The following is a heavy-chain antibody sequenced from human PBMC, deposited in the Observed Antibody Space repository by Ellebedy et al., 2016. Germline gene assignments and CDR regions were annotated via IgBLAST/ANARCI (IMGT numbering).Heavy chain of an antibody. D-gene: IGHD3-9*01. Sequence: GESLKISCVSSTNSFRSYAMHWVRQAPGKGLEWVSAISGSGGSTYYADSVKGRFTISRDNSKNTLYLQMNSLRAEDTAVYYCAKLYYDILTGASSPFDYWGQGTLVTVSS. CDR3: AKLYYDILTGASSPFDY. V-gene: IGHV3-23*01. CDR2: ISGSGGST. J-gene: IGHJ4*02. CDR1: TNSFRSYA.